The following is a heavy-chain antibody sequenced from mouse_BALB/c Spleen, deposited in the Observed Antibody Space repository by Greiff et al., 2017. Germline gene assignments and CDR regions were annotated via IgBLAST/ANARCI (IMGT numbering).Heavy chain of an antibody. CDR3: ASPFITTVGGFAY. D-gene: IGHD1-1*01. CDR1: GDSITSGY. CDR2: ISYSGST. J-gene: IGHJ3*01. Sequence: EVQLKESGPSLVKPSQTLSLTCSVTGDSITSGYWNWIRKFPGNKLEYMGYISYSGSTYYNPSLKSRISITRDTSKNQYYLQLNSVTTEDTATYYCASPFITTVGGFAYWGQGTLVTVSA. V-gene: IGHV3-8*02.